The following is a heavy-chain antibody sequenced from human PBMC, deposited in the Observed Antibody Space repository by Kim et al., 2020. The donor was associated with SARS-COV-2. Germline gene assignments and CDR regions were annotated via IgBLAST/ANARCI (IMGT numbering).Heavy chain of an antibody. CDR3: ARERRPRLVRLYYYYGMDV. CDR1: GGSISSGDYY. V-gene: IGHV4-30-4*01. Sequence: SETLSLTCTVSGGSISSGDYYWSWIRQPPGKGLEWIGYIYYSGSTYYNPSLKSRVTISVDTSKNQFSLKLSSVTAADTAVYYCARERRPRLVRLYYYYGMDVWGQGTTVTVSS. CDR2: IYYSGST. J-gene: IGHJ6*02. D-gene: IGHD5-12*01.